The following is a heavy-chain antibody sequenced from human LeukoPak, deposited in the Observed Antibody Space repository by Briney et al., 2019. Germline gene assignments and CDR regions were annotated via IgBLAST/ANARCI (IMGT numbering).Heavy chain of an antibody. J-gene: IGHJ2*01. Sequence: GGSLRLSCEASGFTFRTYGMTWVRQAPGKGLEWVSGITGSSTWTYYADSVRGRFTISRDNSKNTLHLQMNNLTADDTAIYYCARELVSLGTGYFDLWGRGTLVTVS. D-gene: IGHD7-27*01. CDR3: ARELVSLGTGYFDL. CDR1: GFTFRTYG. CDR2: ITGSSTWT. V-gene: IGHV3-23*01.